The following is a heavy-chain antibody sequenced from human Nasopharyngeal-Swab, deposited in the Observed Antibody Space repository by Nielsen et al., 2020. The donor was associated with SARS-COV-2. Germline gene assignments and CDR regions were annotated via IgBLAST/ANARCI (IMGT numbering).Heavy chain of an antibody. CDR3: ASEPGGMAAPGKHFDP. J-gene: IGHJ5*02. V-gene: IGHV3-53*01. CDR1: GFTVSSNY. D-gene: IGHD6-13*01. Sequence: GESLKISCAASGFTVSSNYMSWVRQAPGKGLEWVACMRNSGGSTYYAASVKGRFTISRDNAENSLYLQMNRLRVEDTAVYFCASEPGGMAAPGKHFDPWGQGTLVTVSS. CDR2: MRNSGGST.